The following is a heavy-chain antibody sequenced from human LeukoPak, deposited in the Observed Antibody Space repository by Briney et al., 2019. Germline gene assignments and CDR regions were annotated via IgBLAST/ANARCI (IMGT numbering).Heavy chain of an antibody. CDR1: GFTFNTYG. CDR2: INSDGSST. J-gene: IGHJ4*02. CDR3: ARAPTLYGSGPVLDY. V-gene: IGHV3-74*01. D-gene: IGHD3-10*01. Sequence: PGGSLRLSCSTSGFTFNTYGMHWVRQAPGKGLVWVSRINSDGSSTSYADSVKGRFTISRDNAKNTLYLQMNSLRAEDTAVYYCARAPTLYGSGPVLDYWGQGTLVTVSS.